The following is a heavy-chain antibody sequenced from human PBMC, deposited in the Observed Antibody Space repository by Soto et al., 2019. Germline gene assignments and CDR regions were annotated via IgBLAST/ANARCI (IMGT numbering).Heavy chain of an antibody. Sequence: DVQLVESGGGLIQPGASLRLSCAAFGFTISGKKYVAWVRQAPGKGLEWVSALYDLDGSFYAASVKGRFTTSSDSSKTTVYLQMNELRTDDTAVYYCATWHEREHAYDVWGQGTTVTVSS. V-gene: IGHV3-53*01. D-gene: IGHD1-1*01. J-gene: IGHJ3*01. CDR1: GFTISGKKY. CDR3: ATWHEREHAYDV. CDR2: LYDLDGS.